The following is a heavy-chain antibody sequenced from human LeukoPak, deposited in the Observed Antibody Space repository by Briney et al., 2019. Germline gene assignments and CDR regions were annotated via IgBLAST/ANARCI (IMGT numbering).Heavy chain of an antibody. CDR3: ARVGYYDSSGYYYAFDI. CDR2: ISSSSSYI. J-gene: IGHJ3*02. Sequence: GGSLRLSCAASGFTFSSYSMNWVRQAPGKGLEWVSSISSSSSYIYYADSVKGRFTISRDNAKNSLYLQMNSLRAEDTAVYYCARVGYYDSSGYYYAFDIWGQGTMATVSS. D-gene: IGHD3-22*01. CDR1: GFTFSSYS. V-gene: IGHV3-21*01.